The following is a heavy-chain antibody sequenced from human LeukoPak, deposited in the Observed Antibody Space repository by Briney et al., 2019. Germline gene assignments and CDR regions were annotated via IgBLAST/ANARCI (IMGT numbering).Heavy chain of an antibody. CDR2: IIPIFGTA. CDR1: GGTFSSYA. Sequence: VASVKVSCKASGGTFSSYAISWVRQAPGQGLEWMGGIIPIFGTANYAQKFQGRVTITTDGSTSTAYMELSSLKASDTAMYYCAVTTYRGWFDPWGQGTLVTVSS. J-gene: IGHJ5*02. V-gene: IGHV1-69*05. CDR3: AVTTYRGWFDP. D-gene: IGHD1-1*01.